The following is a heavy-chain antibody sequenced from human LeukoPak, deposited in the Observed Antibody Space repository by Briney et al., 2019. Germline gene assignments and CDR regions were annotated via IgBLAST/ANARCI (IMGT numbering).Heavy chain of an antibody. J-gene: IGHJ6*02. CDR2: ITTSGSTI. D-gene: IGHD5-18*01. CDR1: GFTFSDYY. Sequence: KPGGSLRLSCVGSGFTFSDYYMNWIRQAPGKGLEWVSYITTSGSTIYYIDSVKGRFTISRDNAKNSLYLQMNSLRAEDTAVYYCARSNSYGYVRTMDVWGQGTTVTVSS. V-gene: IGHV3-11*01. CDR3: ARSNSYGYVRTMDV.